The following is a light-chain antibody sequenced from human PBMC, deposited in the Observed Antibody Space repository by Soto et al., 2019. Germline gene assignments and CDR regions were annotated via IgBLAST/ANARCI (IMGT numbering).Light chain of an antibody. J-gene: IGLJ2*01. CDR2: DVN. CDR3: SAYTSTNTVV. Sequence: QSVLTQPASVSGSPGQSITISCTGTSSDVGRYNYVSWYQHQPGKAPKLMIYDVNNRPSGVSNRFSGSKSGNAASLTISGRQAEDEAYYYFSAYTSTNTVVFGGGTKVTLL. CDR1: SSDVGRYNY. V-gene: IGLV2-14*03.